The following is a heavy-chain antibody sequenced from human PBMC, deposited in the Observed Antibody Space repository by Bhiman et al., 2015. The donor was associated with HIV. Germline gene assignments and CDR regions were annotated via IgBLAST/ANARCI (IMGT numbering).Heavy chain of an antibody. J-gene: IGHJ4*02. D-gene: IGHD4-17*01. V-gene: IGHV3-30-3*01. CDR3: ATYNGDYGSEYYGY. CDR2: ISFDGSNK. Sequence: QVQLVESGGGVVQPGRSLRLSCAASGFAFSNYAIHWVRQAPGKGLEWVAVISFDGSNKYYADSVKGRFTISRDNSKNTLSLQMNSLRAEDTAVYYCATYNGDYGSEYYGYWGQGTLVTVSS. CDR1: GFAFSNYA.